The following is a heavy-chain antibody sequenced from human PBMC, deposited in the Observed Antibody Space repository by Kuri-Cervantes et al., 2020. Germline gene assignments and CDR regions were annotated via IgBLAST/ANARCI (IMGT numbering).Heavy chain of an antibody. Sequence: GESLKISCEASGFTFSDYYMSWIRQAPGKGLEWVSYISSSSTAIYYGDSVKGRFTVSRDNARNSLYLQMTSLRTDDTAVYYCARPLSGYYYYGMDVWGQGTTVTVSS. CDR3: ARPLSGYYYYGMDV. V-gene: IGHV3-11*01. J-gene: IGHJ6*02. CDR2: ISSSSTAI. CDR1: GFTFSDYY. D-gene: IGHD6-25*01.